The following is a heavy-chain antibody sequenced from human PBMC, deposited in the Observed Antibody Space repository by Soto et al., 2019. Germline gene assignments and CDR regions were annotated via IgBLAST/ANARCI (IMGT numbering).Heavy chain of an antibody. CDR2: ISGSGLTT. J-gene: IGHJ3*02. Sequence: GGSLRLSCAASGFTFGNYAMSWVRQAPGKGLEWVSAISGSGLTTYHADSVEGRFTISRDNSKNTLFLQMNTLRAEDTALYFCAKDLTSILTFRGTIARGFDIWGQGTMVTVSS. D-gene: IGHD3-10*01. CDR3: AKDLTSILTFRGTIARGFDI. CDR1: GFTFGNYA. V-gene: IGHV3-23*01.